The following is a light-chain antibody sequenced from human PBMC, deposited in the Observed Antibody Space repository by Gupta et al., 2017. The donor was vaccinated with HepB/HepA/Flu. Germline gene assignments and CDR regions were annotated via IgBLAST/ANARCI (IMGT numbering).Light chain of an antibody. V-gene: IGKV3-15*01. CDR1: QSVSSN. Sequence: EIVMTQSPATLSVSPGERATRSCRASQSVSSNLAWYQQKPGQAPRLLIYGASTRATGIPARISGSGSGTEFTRTISSLQCEDFAVNYSQQDNNWPITFSGGTKMEIK. CDR2: GAS. J-gene: IGKJ4*01. CDR3: QQDNNWPIT.